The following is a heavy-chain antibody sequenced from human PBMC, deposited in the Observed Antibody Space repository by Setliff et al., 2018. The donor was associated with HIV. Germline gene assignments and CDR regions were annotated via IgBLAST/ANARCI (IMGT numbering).Heavy chain of an antibody. CDR1: GGSISSSSYY. CDR3: ARDYASYNFWSGYSAPYAFDI. Sequence: SETLSLTCTVSGGSISSSSYYWGWIRQPPGKGLEWIGSIYYSGSTYYNPSLKSRVTISVDTSKNQFSLKLSSVTAADTAVYYCARDYASYNFWSGYSAPYAFDIWGQGTMVTVSS. D-gene: IGHD3-3*01. V-gene: IGHV4-39*02. CDR2: IYYSGST. J-gene: IGHJ3*02.